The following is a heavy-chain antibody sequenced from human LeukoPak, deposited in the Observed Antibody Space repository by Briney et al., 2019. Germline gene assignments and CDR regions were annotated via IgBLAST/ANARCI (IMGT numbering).Heavy chain of an antibody. CDR1: GGSISSSSYY. D-gene: IGHD1-1*01. Sequence: SETLSLTCTVSGGSISSSSYYWGWIRQPPGKGLEWIGSIYYSGSTYYNPSLKSRVTISVDTSKNQFSLKLSSVTAADTAVYYCARHHSRPGRVDYWGQGILVTVSS. V-gene: IGHV4-39*01. CDR3: ARHHSRPGRVDY. CDR2: IYYSGST. J-gene: IGHJ4*02.